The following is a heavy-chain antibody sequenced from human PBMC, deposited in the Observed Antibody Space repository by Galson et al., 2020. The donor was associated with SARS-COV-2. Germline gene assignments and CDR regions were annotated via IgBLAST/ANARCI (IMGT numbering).Heavy chain of an antibody. D-gene: IGHD3-22*01. CDR1: DGSISSSSHY. Sequence: SETLSLTCTVSDGSISSSSHYWGWIRQPPGKGLEWVGTLSYSGNTYYNPSLKSRVTVSVDTSKTQFSLKLTSVTAADTSIYYCARLTLIDTRVEYWGQGTLVTVSS. J-gene: IGHJ4*02. V-gene: IGHV4-39*01. CDR3: ARLTLIDTRVEY. CDR2: LSYSGNT.